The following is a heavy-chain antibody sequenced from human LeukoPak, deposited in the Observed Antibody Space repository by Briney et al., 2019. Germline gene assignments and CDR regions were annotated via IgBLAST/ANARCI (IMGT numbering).Heavy chain of an antibody. CDR2: ISYDGSDK. J-gene: IGHJ4*02. D-gene: IGHD6-13*01. Sequence: GGSLRLSCAASGFTFNSYAMHWVRQAPGKGLEWVAVISYDGSDKHYADSVKGRFTISRDNSKNTLYLQMNSLRAEDTAVYYCERDHSSWTLTYFDYWGQGTLVTVSS. CDR1: GFTFNSYA. V-gene: IGHV3-30*04. CDR3: ERDHSSWTLTYFDY.